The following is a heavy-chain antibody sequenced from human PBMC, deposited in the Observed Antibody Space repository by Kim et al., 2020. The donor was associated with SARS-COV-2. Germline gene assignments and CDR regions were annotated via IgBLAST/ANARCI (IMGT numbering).Heavy chain of an antibody. Sequence: SETLSLTCAVYGGSFSGYYWSWIRQPPGKGLEWIGEINHSGSTNYNPSLKSRVTISVDTSKNQFSLKLSSVTAADTAVYYCQGDIVVVPAAMWRGNGMDVWGQGTTVTVSS. J-gene: IGHJ6*02. V-gene: IGHV4-34*01. CDR2: INHSGST. CDR1: GGSFSGYY. CDR3: QGDIVVVPAAMWRGNGMDV. D-gene: IGHD2-2*01.